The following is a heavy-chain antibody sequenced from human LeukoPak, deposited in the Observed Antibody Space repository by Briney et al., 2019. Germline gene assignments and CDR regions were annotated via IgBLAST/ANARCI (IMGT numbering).Heavy chain of an antibody. CDR1: GGSISSSSYY. CDR3: AGRITMIVVVIGDDAFDI. CDR2: IYYSGST. Sequence: SETLSLTCTVSGGSISSSSYYWGWIRQPPGKGLEWIGSIYYSGSTYYNPSLKSRVTISVDTSKNQFFLKLSSVTAADTAVYYCAGRITMIVVVIGDDAFDIWGQGTMVTVSS. V-gene: IGHV4-39*07. J-gene: IGHJ3*02. D-gene: IGHD3-22*01.